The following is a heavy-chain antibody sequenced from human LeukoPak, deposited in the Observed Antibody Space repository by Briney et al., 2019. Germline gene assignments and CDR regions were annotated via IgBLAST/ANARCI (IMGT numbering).Heavy chain of an antibody. Sequence: GGSLRLSCAASGFTFRRYAMSWVRQAPGRGLEWVSAISGSGGSTFYAASVKGRFTMSRDNSKKTLYLQMNSLRAEDTAVYYCAKEASYCTNCVFYSRIFDTWGQGTLVTVSS. CDR3: AKEASYCTNCVFYSRIFDT. D-gene: IGHD2-8*01. CDR1: GFTFRRYA. J-gene: IGHJ5*02. V-gene: IGHV3-23*01. CDR2: ISGSGGST.